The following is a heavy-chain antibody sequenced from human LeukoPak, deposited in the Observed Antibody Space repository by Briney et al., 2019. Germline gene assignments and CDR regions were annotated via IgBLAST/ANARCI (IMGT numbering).Heavy chain of an antibody. Sequence: VTSVKVSCKASGYTFTSYYMHWVRQAPGQGLEWMGIINPSGGSTSYAQKFQGRVTMTRDTSTSTVYMELSSLRSEDTAVYYCASSVTTWSYFDYWGQGTLVTVSS. CDR3: ASSVTTWSYFDY. V-gene: IGHV1-46*01. D-gene: IGHD4-17*01. CDR1: GYTFTSYY. J-gene: IGHJ4*02. CDR2: INPSGGST.